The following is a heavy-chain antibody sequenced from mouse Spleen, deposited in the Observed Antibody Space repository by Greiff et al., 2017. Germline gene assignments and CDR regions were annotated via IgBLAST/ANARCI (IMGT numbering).Heavy chain of an antibody. J-gene: IGHJ3*01. V-gene: IGHV5-12*02. CDR1: GFTFSDYY. D-gene: IGHD1-1*01. CDR2: ISNGGEST. Sequence: EVMLVESGGDLVQPGGSLKLSCATSGFTFSDYYMYWVRQTPEKRLEWVAYISNGGESTYYADTVKGRFTFSRDNVKNTLYLQMRRLKSEDTAMYYCARGPYGTAYDWFVYWGQGTLVTVSA. CDR3: ARGPYGTAYDWFVY.